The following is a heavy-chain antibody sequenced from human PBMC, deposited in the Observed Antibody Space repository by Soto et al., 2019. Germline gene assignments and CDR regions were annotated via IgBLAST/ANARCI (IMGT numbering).Heavy chain of an antibody. CDR3: ATDLEWLHRYYYYGMDV. J-gene: IGHJ6*02. CDR1: GFTFSSNS. Sequence: GGSLRLSCAASGFTFSSNSMNWVRQAPGKGLEWVSYISSSSSTIYYADSVKGRFTISRDNAKNSLYLQMNSLRDEDTAVYYCATDLEWLHRYYYYGMDVWGQGTTVTVSS. D-gene: IGHD3-3*01. CDR2: ISSSSSTI. V-gene: IGHV3-48*02.